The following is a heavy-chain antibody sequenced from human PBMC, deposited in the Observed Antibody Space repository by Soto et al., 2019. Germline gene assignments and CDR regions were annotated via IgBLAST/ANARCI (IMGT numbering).Heavy chain of an antibody. V-gene: IGHV1-69*13. CDR1: GGTFSSYA. CDR2: IIPIFGTA. D-gene: IGHD3-22*01. Sequence: ASVKPSCKASGGTFSSYAISWVRQAPGQGLEWMGGIIPIFGTANYAQKFQGRVTITADESTSTAYMELSSLRSEDTAVYYCARDVIVVPDGGGYYFAYWGQGTLVTVYS. J-gene: IGHJ4*02. CDR3: ARDVIVVPDGGGYYFAY.